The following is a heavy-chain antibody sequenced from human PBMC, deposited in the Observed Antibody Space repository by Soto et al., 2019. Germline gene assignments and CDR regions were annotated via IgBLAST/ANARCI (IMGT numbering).Heavy chain of an antibody. CDR3: ARSHYYDSSGYQNYFDY. D-gene: IGHD3-22*01. Sequence: XVXLXXSGAEVKKPGASVKVSCKASGYTFTSYXXHWVRQAPGXGLEWMGIINPSGGSTSYAQKFQGRVTMTRDTSTSTVYMELSSLRSEDTAVYYCARSHYYDSSGYQNYFDYWGQGTLVTVSS. CDR2: INPSGGST. V-gene: IGHV1-46*01. J-gene: IGHJ4*02. CDR1: GYTFTSYX.